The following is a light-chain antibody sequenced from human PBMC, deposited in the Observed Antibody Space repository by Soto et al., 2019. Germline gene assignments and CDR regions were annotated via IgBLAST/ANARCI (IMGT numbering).Light chain of an antibody. Sequence: QSVLTQPPSVSAAPGQKVTISCSGSFSNIGKNYVSWYQRLPGTAPKLLIYDNNERSSGIPDRFSGSKSGTSATLGIAGLPTGDEADYYCGTWDTSLSAVVFGGGTKLTVL. CDR2: DNN. CDR1: FSNIGKNY. CDR3: GTWDTSLSAVV. V-gene: IGLV1-51*01. J-gene: IGLJ2*01.